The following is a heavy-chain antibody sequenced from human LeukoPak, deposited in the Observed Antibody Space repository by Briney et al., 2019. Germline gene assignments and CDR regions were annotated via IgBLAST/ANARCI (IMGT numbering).Heavy chain of an antibody. D-gene: IGHD3-22*01. CDR1: GFIFSDYY. CDR3: ARENTMTGWFDS. J-gene: IGHJ5*01. Sequence: GGSLRLSCAASGFIFSDYYMSWIRQAPGKGLEWVSYISTRVDTTYYANPVKGRFTISKDNDKQSLYLQMNSLRAEDTAVYYCARENTMTGWFDSWGQGTLVSVS. V-gene: IGHV3-11*04. CDR2: ISTRVDTT.